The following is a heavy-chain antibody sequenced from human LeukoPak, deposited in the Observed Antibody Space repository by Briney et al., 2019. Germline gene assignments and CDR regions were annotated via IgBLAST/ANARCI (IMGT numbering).Heavy chain of an antibody. J-gene: IGHJ4*02. CDR1: GFTFSSYT. CDR3: ARDRGDGTAGFDY. D-gene: IGHD3-16*01. Sequence: GGSLRLSCAASGFTFSSYTMSWVRQAPGKGLEWVSAISGSGGSTYSADSVKGRFTISRDNSKNTLYLQMNSLRAEDTAVYYCARDRGDGTAGFDYWGQGTLVTVSS. CDR2: ISGSGGST. V-gene: IGHV3-23*01.